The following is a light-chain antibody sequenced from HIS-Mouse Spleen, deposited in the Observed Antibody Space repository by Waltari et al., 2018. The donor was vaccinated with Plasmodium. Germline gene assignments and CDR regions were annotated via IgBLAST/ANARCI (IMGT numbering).Light chain of an antibody. CDR2: AAS. V-gene: IGKV1-9*01. Sequence: DIQLTQSPSFLSASVGARVTITCRASQCIRSYLAWYQQKPRKATKLLIYAASTLQSGVPSRFSGSGSGTEFTLTISSLQPEDFATYYCQQLNSYPYTFGQGTKLEIK. CDR1: QCIRSY. CDR3: QQLNSYPYT. J-gene: IGKJ2*01.